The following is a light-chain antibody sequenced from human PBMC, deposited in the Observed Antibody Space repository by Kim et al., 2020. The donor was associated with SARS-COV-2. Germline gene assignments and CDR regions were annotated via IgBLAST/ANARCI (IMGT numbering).Light chain of an antibody. Sequence: DIQMTQSLSSLSASVGDRVTITCQASQDISNYLNWYQQKPGKAPKLLIYDASNLETGVPSRFSGSGSGTDFTFTISSLQPEDIATYYCQQYDNLLTFGGGTKVDIK. CDR2: DAS. CDR3: QQYDNLLT. J-gene: IGKJ4*01. CDR1: QDISNY. V-gene: IGKV1-33*01.